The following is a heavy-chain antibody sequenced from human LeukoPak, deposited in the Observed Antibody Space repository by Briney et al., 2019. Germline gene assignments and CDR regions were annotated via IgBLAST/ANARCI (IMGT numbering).Heavy chain of an antibody. CDR1: GSSISSGAYY. V-gene: IGHV4-31*03. J-gene: IGHJ4*02. CDR2: IYYNGGT. CDR3: ARTPSKHYYDY. Sequence: SETLSLTCTVSGSSISSGAYYWSWIRQHPGKGLEWIGYIYYNGGTYSNPSLESRIIISVDTSKNQFSLKLRSVTAADTAVYYCARTPSKHYYDYWGQGTLVTVSS.